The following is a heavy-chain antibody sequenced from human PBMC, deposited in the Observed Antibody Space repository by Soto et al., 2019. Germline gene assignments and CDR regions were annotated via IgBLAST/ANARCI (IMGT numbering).Heavy chain of an antibody. CDR3: AKAQYSYGLIAWFDP. D-gene: IGHD5-18*01. Sequence: EVQLLESGGGLVQPGGSLRLSCAASGFTFSSYAMSWVRQAPGKGLEWVSAISGSGGSTYYADSVKGRFTISRDNSKNTLYLQMNSLRAEEKSVYYCAKAQYSYGLIAWFDPWGQGTLVTVSS. CDR1: GFTFSSYA. V-gene: IGHV3-23*01. J-gene: IGHJ5*02. CDR2: ISGSGGST.